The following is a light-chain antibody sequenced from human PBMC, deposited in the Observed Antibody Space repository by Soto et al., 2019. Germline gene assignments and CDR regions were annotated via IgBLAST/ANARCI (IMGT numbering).Light chain of an antibody. V-gene: IGLV2-14*01. CDR2: EVS. CDR1: SSDIGGYNY. Sequence: QSVLTQSASVSGSPGQSITISCTGTSSDIGGYNYVYWYQQHPDKAPKLLIFEVSNRPSGVSNRFSGSKSGNTASLTISGLLPEDEADYYCSSYTTSSPVAFGGGTKLTVL. CDR3: SSYTTSSPVA. J-gene: IGLJ2*01.